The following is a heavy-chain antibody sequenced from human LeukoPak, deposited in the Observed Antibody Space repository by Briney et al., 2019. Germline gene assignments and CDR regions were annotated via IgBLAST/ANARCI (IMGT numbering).Heavy chain of an antibody. J-gene: IGHJ4*02. D-gene: IGHD6-19*01. CDR2: IYHSGST. CDR3: AREWGVVSSGWYFFDY. Sequence: SETLSLTCAVSGYSISSGYYWGWIRQPPGKGLEWIGSIYHSGSTYYNPSLKSRVTISVDTSKNQFSLKLSSVTAADTAVYHCAREWGVVSSGWYFFDYWGQGTLVTVSS. V-gene: IGHV4-38-2*02. CDR1: GYSISSGYY.